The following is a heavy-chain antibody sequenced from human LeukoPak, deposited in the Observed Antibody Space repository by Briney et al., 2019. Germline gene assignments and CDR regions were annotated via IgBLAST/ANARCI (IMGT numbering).Heavy chain of an antibody. D-gene: IGHD3-9*01. CDR3: EMYHILTSPPDSFDY. Sequence: GGSLRLSCAASGFTFTNYAMSWVRQAPGKGLEWVSSVSGSGDNTYYSQSVKGRFTISRDNSKNTLYLQMNNLRAEDTALYYCEMYHILTSPPDSFDYWGQGTLVTVSS. J-gene: IGHJ4*02. CDR1: GFTFTNYA. V-gene: IGHV3-23*01. CDR2: VSGSGDNT.